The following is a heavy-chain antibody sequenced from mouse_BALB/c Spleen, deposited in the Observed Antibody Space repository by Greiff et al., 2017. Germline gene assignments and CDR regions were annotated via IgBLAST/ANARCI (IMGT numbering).Heavy chain of an antibody. CDR2: INPSNGRT. D-gene: IGHD1-1*01. J-gene: IGHJ2*01. Sequence: QVHVKQSGAELVKPGASVKLSCKASGYTFTSYWMHWVKQRPGQGLEWIGEINPSNGRTNYNEKFKSKATLTVDKSSSTAYMQLSSLTSEDSAVYYCARWITTVGDYWGQGTTLTVSS. V-gene: IGHV1S81*02. CDR1: GYTFTSYW. CDR3: ARWITTVGDY.